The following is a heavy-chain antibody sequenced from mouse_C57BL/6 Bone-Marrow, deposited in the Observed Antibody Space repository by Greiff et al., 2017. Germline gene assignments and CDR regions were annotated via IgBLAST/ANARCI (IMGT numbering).Heavy chain of an antibody. CDR2: ISSGGSYT. CDR1: GFTFSSYG. Sequence: DVMLVESGGDLVKPGGSLKLSCAASGFTFSSYGMSWVRQTPDKRLEWVATISSGGSYTYYPDSVKGRFTISRDNAKNTLYLQVSSLKSEDTAMYYCARRSYAMDYWGQGTSVTVSS. CDR3: ARRSYAMDY. V-gene: IGHV5-6*02. J-gene: IGHJ4*01.